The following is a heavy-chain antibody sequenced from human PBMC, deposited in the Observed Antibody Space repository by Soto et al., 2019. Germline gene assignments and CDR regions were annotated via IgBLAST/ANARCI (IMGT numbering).Heavy chain of an antibody. V-gene: IGHV3-33*01. CDR2: IWYDGSNK. D-gene: IGHD6-19*01. CDR3: AGDSSGWYVFDY. J-gene: IGHJ4*02. CDR1: GFTFSSYG. Sequence: PGGSLRLSCAASGFTFSSYGMHWVRQAPGKGLEWVAVIWYDGSNKYYADSVKGRFTISRDNSKNTLFLQMNSLKTEDTAVYYCAGDSSGWYVFDYWGQGTLVTVPS.